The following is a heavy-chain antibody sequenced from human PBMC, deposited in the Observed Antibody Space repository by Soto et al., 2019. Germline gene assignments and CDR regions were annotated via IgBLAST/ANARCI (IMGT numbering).Heavy chain of an antibody. V-gene: IGHV4-39*01. CDR1: GGSISSSSYY. CDR2: IYYSGST. CDR3: ARQEYRVRAFDI. J-gene: IGHJ3*02. D-gene: IGHD5-12*01. Sequence: SETLSLTCTVSGGSISSSSYYWGWIRQPPGKGLEWIGSIYYSGSTYYNPSLKSRVTISVDTSKNQFSLKLSSVTAADTAVYYCARQEYRVRAFDIWGQGTMVTVSS.